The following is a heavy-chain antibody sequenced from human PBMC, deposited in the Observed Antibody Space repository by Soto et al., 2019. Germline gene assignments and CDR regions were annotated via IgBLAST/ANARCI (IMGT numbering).Heavy chain of an antibody. J-gene: IGHJ4*02. D-gene: IGHD1-1*01. CDR1: GDSVSSNSAA. Sequence: QTLSLTCAISGDSVSSNSAAWDWIRHSPSRGPEWLGRTYYRSKWYNDYAVSLKSRITINPDTSKNQFSLQLNSVTPEDTAVYYRARDFVLGNVDPFDYWGQGTLVTVSS. CDR3: ARDFVLGNVDPFDY. CDR2: TYYRSKWYN. V-gene: IGHV6-1*01.